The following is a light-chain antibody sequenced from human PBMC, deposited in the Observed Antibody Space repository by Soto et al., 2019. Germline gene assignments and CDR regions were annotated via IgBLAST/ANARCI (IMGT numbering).Light chain of an antibody. CDR2: DVS. Sequence: QSALTQPASVSGSPGQSITISCTGTSSDVGGYNYVSWYQQHPGKAPKLMIYDVSNRPSGVSNRFSGSKSGNTASLAISGLQAEDEAAYYCSSYTSSRTLVFGGGTTVTVL. CDR3: SSYTSSRTLV. J-gene: IGLJ3*02. V-gene: IGLV2-14*01. CDR1: SSDVGGYNY.